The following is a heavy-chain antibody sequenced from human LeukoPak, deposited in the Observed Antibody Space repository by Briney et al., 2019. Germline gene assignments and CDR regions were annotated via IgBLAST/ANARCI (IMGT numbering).Heavy chain of an antibody. CDR1: GFTFSSYW. J-gene: IGHJ4*02. V-gene: IGHV3-7*01. CDR2: IKQDGSEK. D-gene: IGHD2-2*01. Sequence: GGSLRLSCAASGFTFSSYWMSLVRQAPGKGLEWVANIKQDGSEKYYVDSVKGRFTISRDNAKNSLYLQMNSLRAEDTAVYYCARVRVVPAATIDYWGQGTLVTVSS. CDR3: ARVRVVPAATIDY.